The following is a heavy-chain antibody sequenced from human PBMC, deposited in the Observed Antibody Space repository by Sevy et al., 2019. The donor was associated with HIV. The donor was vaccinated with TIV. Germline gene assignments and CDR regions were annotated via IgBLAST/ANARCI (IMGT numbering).Heavy chain of an antibody. J-gene: IGHJ5*02. CDR1: GGSVSSGSYY. Sequence: SETLSLTCTVSGGSVSSGSYYWSWIRQPPGKGLEWIGYIYYSGSTNYNPSLKSRVTISVDTSKNQFSLKLSSVTAAGTAVYYCARAPPVRSGDDSLNWFDPWGQGTLVTVSS. CDR2: IYYSGST. CDR3: ARAPPVRSGDDSLNWFDP. V-gene: IGHV4-61*01. D-gene: IGHD5-12*01.